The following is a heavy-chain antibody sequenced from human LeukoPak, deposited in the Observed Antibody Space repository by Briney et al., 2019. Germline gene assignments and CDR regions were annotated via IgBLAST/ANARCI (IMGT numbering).Heavy chain of an antibody. CDR2: ISYDGSNK. CDR1: GFTFSSYC. CDR3: AKDCSGGSCHPDS. J-gene: IGHJ5*01. V-gene: IGHV3-30*18. D-gene: IGHD2-15*01. Sequence: AGGSLRLSCAASGFTFSSYCMHWVRQAPGKGLEWVAVISYDGSNKYYADSVRGRFTISRDNSKNTLYLQMNSLRAEDTAVYYCAKDCSGGSCHPDSWGQGTLVTVSS.